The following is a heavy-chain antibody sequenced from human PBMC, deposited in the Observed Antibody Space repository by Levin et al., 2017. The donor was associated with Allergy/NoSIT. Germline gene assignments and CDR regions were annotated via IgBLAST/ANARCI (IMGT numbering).Heavy chain of an antibody. V-gene: IGHV3-23*01. CDR2: ISDSGGSI. J-gene: IGHJ6*02. Sequence: GESLKISCGASGFTFRNFAMSWVRQAPGKGLEWVSGISDSGGSIYNAESVKGRFTISRDNSKSTLYLQMKSLRAEDTAVYYCAKDLSAVPAANYYYGMDVWGQGTTVTVSS. CDR1: GFTFRNFA. D-gene: IGHD2-2*01. CDR3: AKDLSAVPAANYYYGMDV.